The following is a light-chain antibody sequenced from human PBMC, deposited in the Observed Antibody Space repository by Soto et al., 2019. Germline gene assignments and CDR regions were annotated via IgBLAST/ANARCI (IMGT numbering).Light chain of an antibody. CDR2: DVS. CDR3: SSYTRTNTYV. Sequence: QSVLTQPASVSGSPRQSIAISCTGTSSDVGAYNWVSWYQQHPGKAPQLMIYDVSNRPSGVSNRFSGSKSGNTASLTISGLQAEDEADYYCSSYTRTNTYVFGTGTKVTVL. V-gene: IGLV2-14*01. CDR1: SSDVGAYNW. J-gene: IGLJ1*01.